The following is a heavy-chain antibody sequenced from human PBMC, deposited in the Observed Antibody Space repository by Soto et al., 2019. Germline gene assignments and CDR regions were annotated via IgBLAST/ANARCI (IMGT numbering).Heavy chain of an antibody. CDR3: ARGGYYYDSSGYYILDY. J-gene: IGHJ4*02. CDR1: GFTFSGYG. Sequence: LGLSCAASGFTFSGYGMRCVRQAPVKGLEWVAVIWYDGSNKYYADSVKGRLTISRDNSKNTLYLQMNSLRAEDTAVYYCARGGYYYDSSGYYILDYWGQGTLVTVSS. D-gene: IGHD3-22*01. V-gene: IGHV3-33*01. CDR2: IWYDGSNK.